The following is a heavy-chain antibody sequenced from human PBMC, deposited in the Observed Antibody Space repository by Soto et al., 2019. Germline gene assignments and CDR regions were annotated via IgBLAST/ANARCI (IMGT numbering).Heavy chain of an antibody. CDR3: ARTIVVVPAAIQSTYFDY. Sequence: EVQLVESGGGLVQPGGSLRLSCAASGFTFSSYWMSWVRQAPGKGLEWVANIKQAGSEKYYVDSVKGRFTISRDNAKNSLYLQMNSLRAEDTAVYYCARTIVVVPAAIQSTYFDYWGQGTLVTVSS. CDR2: IKQAGSEK. CDR1: GFTFSSYW. J-gene: IGHJ4*02. V-gene: IGHV3-7*03. D-gene: IGHD2-2*01.